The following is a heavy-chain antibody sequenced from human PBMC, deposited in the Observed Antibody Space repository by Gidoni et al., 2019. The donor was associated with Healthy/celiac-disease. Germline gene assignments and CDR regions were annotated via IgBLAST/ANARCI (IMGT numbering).Heavy chain of an antibody. J-gene: IGHJ4*02. CDR2: IKSKTDGGTT. V-gene: IGHV3-15*01. Sequence: EVQLVESGGGLVKPGGSLRLSCAASGFTFSNAWMSWVRPAPGKGLEWVGRIKSKTDGGTTDYAAPVKGRFTISRDDSKNTLYLQMNSLKTEDTAVYYCTTEYSGYAQFDYWGQGTLVTVSS. CDR3: TTEYSGYAQFDY. D-gene: IGHD5-12*01. CDR1: GFTFSNAW.